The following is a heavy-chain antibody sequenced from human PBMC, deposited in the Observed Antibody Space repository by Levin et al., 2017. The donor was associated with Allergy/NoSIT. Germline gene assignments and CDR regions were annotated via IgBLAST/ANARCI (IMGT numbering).Heavy chain of an antibody. CDR1: GFTFNSYA. V-gene: IGHV3-23*01. CDR3: AKGMGLGSGWFPYYFDY. Sequence: VASVKVSCAASGFTFNSYAMSWVRQAPGKGLEWVSTISGSDGSTYYSDSVKGRFTISRDNSRNTLYLQMNSLRAEDTAVYYCAKGMGLGSGWFPYYFDYWGQGTLVTVSS. D-gene: IGHD6-19*01. CDR2: ISGSDGST. J-gene: IGHJ4*02.